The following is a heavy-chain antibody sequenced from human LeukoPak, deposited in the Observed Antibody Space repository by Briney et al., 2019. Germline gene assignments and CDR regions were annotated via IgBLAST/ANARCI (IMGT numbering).Heavy chain of an antibody. CDR2: INPNSGGT. V-gene: IGHV1-2*02. D-gene: IGHD1-1*01. CDR1: GYTFTGYY. CDR3: ARQLERPYYYYYMDV. J-gene: IGHJ6*03. Sequence: ASVKVSCKASGYTFTGYYMHWVRQAPGQGLEWMGWINPNSGGTNYAQKFQGRVTMTRDTSISTAYMELSRLRSDDTAVYYCARQLERPYYYYYMDVWGKGPRSPSP.